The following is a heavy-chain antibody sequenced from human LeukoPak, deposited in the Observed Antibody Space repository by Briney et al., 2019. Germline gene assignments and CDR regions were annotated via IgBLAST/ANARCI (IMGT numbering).Heavy chain of an antibody. D-gene: IGHD6-13*01. CDR1: GGSISSGDYY. Sequence: SETLSLTCTVSGGSISSGDYYWSWLRQPPGKGLEWIGYIYYSGSTYYNPSLKSRVTISVDTSKNQFSLKLSSVTAADTAVYYCAGMYSSSWYEGDYWGQGTLVTVSS. J-gene: IGHJ4*02. CDR2: IYYSGST. CDR3: AGMYSSSWYEGDY. V-gene: IGHV4-30-4*01.